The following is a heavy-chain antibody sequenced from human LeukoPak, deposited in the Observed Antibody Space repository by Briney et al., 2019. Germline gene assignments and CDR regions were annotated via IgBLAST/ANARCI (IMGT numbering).Heavy chain of an antibody. Sequence: GSLRLSCAASGFTFSSYALSWVRQAPGKGLEWVSTISGSGGTTYYADSVKGRFTISRDNSKNTLYLQMNSLRAEDTAVYYCAKNRGGVWYPVDYWGQGTLVTVSS. CDR3: AKNRGGVWYPVDY. J-gene: IGHJ4*02. V-gene: IGHV3-23*01. CDR2: ISGSGGTT. D-gene: IGHD2-15*01. CDR1: GFTFSSYA.